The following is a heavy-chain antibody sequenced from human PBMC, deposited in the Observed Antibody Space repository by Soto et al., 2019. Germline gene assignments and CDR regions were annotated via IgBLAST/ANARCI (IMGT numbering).Heavy chain of an antibody. J-gene: IGHJ4*02. D-gene: IGHD2-21*02. Sequence: PGGSLRLSCAASGFTFRIHNMNWVRQTPGKGLEWVSSISNSGTYIYYADSVKGRFTISRDNTNNTLYLHMDSLRAEDTAVYYCARDRLAVTAANHGYWGQGTLVTVSS. V-gene: IGHV3-21*06. CDR2: ISNSGTYI. CDR3: ARDRLAVTAANHGY. CDR1: GFTFRIHN.